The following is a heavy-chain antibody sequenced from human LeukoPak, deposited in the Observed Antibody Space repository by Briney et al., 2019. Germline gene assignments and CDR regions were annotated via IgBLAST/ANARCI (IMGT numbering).Heavy chain of an antibody. CDR1: GFTFSSYG. J-gene: IGHJ4*02. Sequence: PGRSLRLSCAASGFTFSSYGMHWVRPAPGKGLEWVAVISYDGSNKYYAHSVKGRFTISRDNSKNARYLQMNSQRAEDTAVYYWAAHCSRTSCYGAYWGEGTLDTVSS. V-gene: IGHV3-30*03. D-gene: IGHD2-2*01. CDR3: AAHCSRTSCYGAY. CDR2: ISYDGSNK.